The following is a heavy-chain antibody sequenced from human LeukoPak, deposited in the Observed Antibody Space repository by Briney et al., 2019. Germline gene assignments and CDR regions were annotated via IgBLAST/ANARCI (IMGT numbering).Heavy chain of an antibody. CDR2: ISYDGSNK. Sequence: GGTLRLSCAASGFTFSSYGMHWVRQAPGKGLEWVAVISYDGSNKYYADSVKGRFTISRDNSQNPLYLQMNSLRAEDTAVYYCARDQGPIFGVVIRLNPFDYWGQGTLVTVSS. CDR1: GFTFSSYG. J-gene: IGHJ4*02. D-gene: IGHD3-3*01. CDR3: ARDQGPIFGVVIRLNPFDY. V-gene: IGHV3-30*03.